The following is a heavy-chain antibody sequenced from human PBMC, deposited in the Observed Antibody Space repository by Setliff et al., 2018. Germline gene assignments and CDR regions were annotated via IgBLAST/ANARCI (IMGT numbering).Heavy chain of an antibody. J-gene: IGHJ4*02. CDR1: GYSISSGHF. CDR2: IFHSGST. Sequence: SETLSLTCGVSGYSISSGHFWGWIRQPPGKGLEWLGNIFHSGSTYYNPTLNSRVTMSVDTSKNQFSLKLNSVTAADTAVYYCRFWSSYYKNDYWAQGTLVTVSS. D-gene: IGHD3-3*01. CDR3: RFWSSYYKNDY. V-gene: IGHV4-38-2*01.